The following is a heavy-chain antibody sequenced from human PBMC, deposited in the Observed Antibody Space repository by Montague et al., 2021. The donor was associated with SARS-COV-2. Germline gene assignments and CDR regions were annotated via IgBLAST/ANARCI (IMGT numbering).Heavy chain of an antibody. Sequence: PRLSCAASGFSFSSSAMNWVRQAPGKGLEWLSYIGSSGENIDYADSVKGRFTISRDNAKNSLYLQMKSLRVEDTALYYCAKGPDGVDYWGQGTLVTVSS. D-gene: IGHD1-14*01. J-gene: IGHJ4*02. CDR1: GFSFSSSA. CDR3: AKGPDGVDY. V-gene: IGHV3-48*03. CDR2: IGSSGENI.